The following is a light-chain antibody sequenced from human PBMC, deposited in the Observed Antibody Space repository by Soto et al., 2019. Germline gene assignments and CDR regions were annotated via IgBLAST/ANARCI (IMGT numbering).Light chain of an antibody. Sequence: DIQMTQSPSALSASVGDRVIITCRASQYISNWVAWYQQKPGKAPKLLIYDASTLESGVPSRFTGSSSGTEFTLTISSLQPDDFATYYCQQYTSFPGTFGGGTKVEIK. V-gene: IGKV1-5*01. CDR3: QQYTSFPGT. CDR1: QYISNW. J-gene: IGKJ4*01. CDR2: DAS.